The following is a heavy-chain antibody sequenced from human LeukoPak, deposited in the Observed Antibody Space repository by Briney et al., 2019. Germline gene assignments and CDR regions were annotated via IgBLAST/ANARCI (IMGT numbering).Heavy chain of an antibody. Sequence: SETLSLTCTVSGVSISTYYWSWLRQSPGKGLEWIGSVYYSGSTNYNPSLKSRVSISVDTSKNQFSLELSSVTAADTAVYYCAVNSTRHTFDIWGQGTMVTVSS. CDR3: AVNSTRHTFDI. CDR2: VYYSGST. J-gene: IGHJ3*02. D-gene: IGHD5-24*01. CDR1: GVSISTYY. V-gene: IGHV4-59*08.